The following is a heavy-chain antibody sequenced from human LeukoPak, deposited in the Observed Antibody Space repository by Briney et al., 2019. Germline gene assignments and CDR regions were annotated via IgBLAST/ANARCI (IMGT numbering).Heavy chain of an antibody. CDR1: GGSITSTNW. J-gene: IGHJ4*02. CDR3: SRENGAFSPFGY. V-gene: IGHV4-4*02. Sequence: PSETLSLTCGVSGGSITSTNWWSWVRQPPGQGLEWIGEISLSGLTNYNPSLKSRVTMALDKSKNHLSLNLTSVSAADTAVYYCSRENGAFSPFGYWGQGTLVTVPS. D-gene: IGHD2-8*01. CDR2: ISLSGLT.